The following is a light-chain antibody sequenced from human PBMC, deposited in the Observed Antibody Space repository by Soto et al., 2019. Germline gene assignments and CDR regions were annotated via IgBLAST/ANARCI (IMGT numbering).Light chain of an antibody. CDR2: DVS. J-gene: IGLJ2*01. Sequence: QSALTQPASVSGSPGQSISISCTGTSSDVGGYNSVSWYQQYPGEAPKLIIYDVSNRPSGVSNRFSGSKSGNTASLTISGLQAEDEADYYCSSYTTSSTLVFGGGTKVTVL. CDR1: SSDVGGYNS. CDR3: SSYTTSSTLV. V-gene: IGLV2-14*01.